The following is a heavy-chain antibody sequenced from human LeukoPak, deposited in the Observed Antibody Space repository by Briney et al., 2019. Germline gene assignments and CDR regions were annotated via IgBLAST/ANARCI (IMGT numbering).Heavy chain of an antibody. CDR1: GFTFSSYG. Sequence: PGGSLRLSCAASGFTFSSYGMHWVRQAPGKGLEWVAVISYDGSNKYYADSVKGRFTISRDNSKNTLYLQMNSLRAEDTAVYYCAKLLYYYDSSGYSDAFDIWGQGTMVTVSS. CDR3: AKLLYYYDSSGYSDAFDI. V-gene: IGHV3-30*18. CDR2: ISYDGSNK. D-gene: IGHD3-22*01. J-gene: IGHJ3*02.